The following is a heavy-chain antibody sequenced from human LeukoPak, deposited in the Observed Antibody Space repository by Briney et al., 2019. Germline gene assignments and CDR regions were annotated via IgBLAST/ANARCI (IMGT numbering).Heavy chain of an antibody. CDR3: ARQGARDGYVEVFFYY. CDR2: VSYTGST. V-gene: IGHV4-39*01. D-gene: IGHD5-24*01. J-gene: IGHJ4*02. CDR1: GASMNSNRYY. Sequence: PSETLSLTCTVSGASMNSNRYYWAWIRQPPGKGLEWIGSVSYTGSTHYNPSLKSRVTVAVAVDTSNKQFSLRLNSVAAADTAVYYCARQGARDGYVEVFFYYWGQGTLVIVSS.